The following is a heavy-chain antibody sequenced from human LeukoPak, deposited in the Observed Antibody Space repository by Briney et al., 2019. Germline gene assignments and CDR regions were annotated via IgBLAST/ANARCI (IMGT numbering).Heavy chain of an antibody. CDR2: IYYTGST. J-gene: IGHJ4*02. CDR1: GDSISTYY. CDR3: ARGNGEGYSSGYFDY. Sequence: PSETLSLTCSVSGDSISTYYWDWIRQPPGKGLEWTGYIYYTGSTNYNPSFKRRVTISLDTSKNQFSLKLTSVTAADTAVYYCARGNGEGYSSGYFDYWGQGTLVTVSS. V-gene: IGHV4-59*01. D-gene: IGHD5-18*01.